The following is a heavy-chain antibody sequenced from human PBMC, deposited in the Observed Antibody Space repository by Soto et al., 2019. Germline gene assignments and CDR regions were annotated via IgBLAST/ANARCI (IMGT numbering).Heavy chain of an antibody. V-gene: IGHV3-23*01. J-gene: IGHJ3*02. CDR1: GFSFSSYS. CDR3: ANNMRNDAFDI. Sequence: GSLRLSCAASGFSFSSYSMNWVRQAPGKGLEWVSAISGSGGSTYYADSVKGRFTISRDNSKNTLYLQMNSLRAEDTAVYYCANNMRNDAFDIWGQGTMVTVSS. CDR2: ISGSGGST.